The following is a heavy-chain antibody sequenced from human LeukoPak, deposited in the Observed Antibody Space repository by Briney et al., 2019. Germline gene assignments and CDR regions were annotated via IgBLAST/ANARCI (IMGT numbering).Heavy chain of an antibody. Sequence: PSEALSLTCTVSGGSISSGGYYWSWIRQHPGKGLEWIGYIYYSGSTYYNPSLKSRVTISVDTSKNQFSLKLSSVTAADTAVYYCARGPGGRTTVTTWARTNYYYYYGMDVWGQGTTVTVSS. CDR2: IYYSGST. CDR1: GGSISSGGYY. V-gene: IGHV4-31*03. CDR3: ARGPGGRTTVTTWARTNYYYYYGMDV. D-gene: IGHD4-17*01. J-gene: IGHJ6*02.